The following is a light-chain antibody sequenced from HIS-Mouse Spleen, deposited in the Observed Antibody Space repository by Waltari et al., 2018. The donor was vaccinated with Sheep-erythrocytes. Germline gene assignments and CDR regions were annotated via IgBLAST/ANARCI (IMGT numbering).Light chain of an antibody. CDR2: EDN. V-gene: IGLV6-57*04. Sequence: NFMLTQPHSVSESPGKTVTISCTRSSGSIASNYVQWYQQPPGSAPTTVIYEDNQRPPGVPDRFSGSIDSSSNSASLTISGLKTEDEADYYCQSYDSSNHGVFGGGTKLTVL. CDR1: SGSIASNY. CDR3: QSYDSSNHGV. J-gene: IGLJ3*02.